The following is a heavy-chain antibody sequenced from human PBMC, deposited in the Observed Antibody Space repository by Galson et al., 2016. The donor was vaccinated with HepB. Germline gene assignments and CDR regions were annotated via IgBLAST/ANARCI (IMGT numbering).Heavy chain of an antibody. V-gene: IGHV3-30*15. J-gene: IGHJ4*02. CDR2: ISYDGKNT. D-gene: IGHD3-10*01. CDR1: GFKFGNFP. Sequence: SLRLSCAASGFKFGNFPMHWVRQAPGKGLQWLALISYDGKNTLYADAVKGRFTISRDNSNNTLSLQMSGLRPEDTALYHCWGFRQEVKKTHDYWGQGALVIVSS. CDR3: WGFRQEVKKTHDY.